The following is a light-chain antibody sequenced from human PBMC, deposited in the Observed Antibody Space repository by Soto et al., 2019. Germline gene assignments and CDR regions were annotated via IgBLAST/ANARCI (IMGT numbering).Light chain of an antibody. J-gene: IGKJ1*01. CDR1: QSVSSN. CDR3: QQYGSSGT. V-gene: IGKV3-15*01. Sequence: EIVMTQSPATLSVSPGERVTLSCGASQSVSSNLAWYQQKPGQSPRLLIYGASTRATGIPARFSGSGSGTEFTLTISRLEPEDFAVYYCQQYGSSGTFGQGTKVDIK. CDR2: GAS.